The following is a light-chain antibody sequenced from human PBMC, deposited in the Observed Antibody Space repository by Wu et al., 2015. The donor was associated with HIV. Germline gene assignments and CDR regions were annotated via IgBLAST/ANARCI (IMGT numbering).Light chain of an antibody. CDR2: GAS. J-gene: IGKJ1*01. CDR3: HQYNNWPPWT. V-gene: IGKV3-15*01. Sequence: EIVMTQSPATLSVSPGERAILSCRASQSVGRSLAWYQQKPGQGPRLLMYGASTRATGVPDRFSGSGSGTEFTLTISSMQFEDFAVYYCHQYNNWPPWTFGQGTQGGNQT. CDR1: QSVGRS.